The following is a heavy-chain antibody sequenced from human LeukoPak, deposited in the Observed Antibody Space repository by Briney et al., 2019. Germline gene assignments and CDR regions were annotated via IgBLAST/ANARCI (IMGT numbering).Heavy chain of an antibody. CDR3: ARDVGRSLDY. V-gene: IGHV3-7*01. D-gene: IGHD1-26*01. CDR2: IKGDETAK. J-gene: IGHJ4*02. CDR1: GFTFSTYW. Sequence: GGSLRLSCAASGFTFSTYWMAWVRQAPGKGLEWVANIKGDETAKHQADSVKGRFTISRDNAQNSVYLQMSSLRGDDTAVYYCARDVGRSLDYWGQGTLVTVSS.